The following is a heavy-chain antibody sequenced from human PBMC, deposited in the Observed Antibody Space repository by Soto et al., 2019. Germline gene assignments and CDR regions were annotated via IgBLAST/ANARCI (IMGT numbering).Heavy chain of an antibody. CDR3: ARHGYCSSASCKAWDWFDP. D-gene: IGHD2-2*03. CDR1: GGSLSGYH. CDR2: IYYSGST. Sequence: SETLSLTCAVFGGSLSGYHWGWIRQPPGKGLEWIGSIYYSGSTYYNPSLKSRVTISVDTSKNQFSLKLSSVTAADTAVYYCARHGYCSSASCKAWDWFDPWGQGTLVTVSS. J-gene: IGHJ5*02. V-gene: IGHV4-39*01.